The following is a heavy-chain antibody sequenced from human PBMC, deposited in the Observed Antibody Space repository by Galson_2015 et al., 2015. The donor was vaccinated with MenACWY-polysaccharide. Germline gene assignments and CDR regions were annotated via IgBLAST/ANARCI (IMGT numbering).Heavy chain of an antibody. V-gene: IGHV3-30*02. D-gene: IGHD3-10*01. CDR1: GFTFSSYD. Sequence: SLRLSCAASGFTFSSYDMHWVRQAPGKGLEWVAFIRYGGSNKYYADSVKGRFTISRDNSKNTLYLQMNSLRAEDTAVYYCAKDPRYYGSALRADFDYCGQTTLVTVSS. CDR2: IRYGGSNK. J-gene: IGHJ4*02. CDR3: AKDPRYYGSALRADFDY.